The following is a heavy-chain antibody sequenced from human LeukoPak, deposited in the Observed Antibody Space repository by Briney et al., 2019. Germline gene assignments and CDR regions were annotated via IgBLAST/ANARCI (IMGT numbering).Heavy chain of an antibody. CDR2: IKQDGREK. D-gene: IGHD3-10*01. Sequence: GSLRLSCAASGFTFSSYWMSSVRQAPGKGLERVDNIKQDGREKYYVDSVKGRFTISRDNAKNSLYLQMNSLRAEDTAGYYCARDFYHGEFDYWGQGTLVTVSS. J-gene: IGHJ4*02. CDR3: ARDFYHGEFDY. V-gene: IGHV3-7*01. CDR1: GFTFSSYW.